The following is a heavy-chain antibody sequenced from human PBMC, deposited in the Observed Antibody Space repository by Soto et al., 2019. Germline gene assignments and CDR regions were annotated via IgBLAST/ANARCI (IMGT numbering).Heavy chain of an antibody. CDR1: GGSINSGGYY. J-gene: IGHJ4*02. Sequence: QVQLQESGPGLVKPSETLSLTCNVSGGSINSGGYYWGWIRQHPGKGLEWIGYIHYRGKTSYNPALTRRGSISPDTSGHHFSVKLPAVPVAGTAVYYCVRCRDAFGFDTWGQGILVTVSS. CDR2: IHYRGKT. V-gene: IGHV4-31*03. D-gene: IGHD2-2*01. CDR3: VRCRDAFGFDT.